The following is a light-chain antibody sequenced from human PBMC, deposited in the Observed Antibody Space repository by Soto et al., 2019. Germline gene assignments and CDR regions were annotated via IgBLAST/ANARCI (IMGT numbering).Light chain of an antibody. CDR1: QSVRSN. Sequence: EIVMTQSPATLSVSPGERATLSCRASQSVRSNLAWYQQKPGQTPSLLIYVASTRATGIPARFTGSGSGTEFTLTIRSLQSEDFAIYYCQQYNNWPLTFGGGTKVEIK. CDR3: QQYNNWPLT. V-gene: IGKV3-15*01. J-gene: IGKJ4*01. CDR2: VAS.